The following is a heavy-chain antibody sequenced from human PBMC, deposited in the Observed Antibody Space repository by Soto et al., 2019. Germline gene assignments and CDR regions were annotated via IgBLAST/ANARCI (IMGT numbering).Heavy chain of an antibody. D-gene: IGHD3-10*01. Sequence: ESGPTLVNPTQTLTLTCTFSGFSLSPNGMRVSWIRQPPGQALEWLARIDRDDEKFYSPSLKTRLTISRDSSKNQVVLTMTNMDPVDTGTYYCARSQGYGSGATVFDYWGQGTLVTVSS. CDR3: ARSQGYGSGATVFDY. CDR1: GFSLSPNGMR. V-gene: IGHV2-70*04. J-gene: IGHJ4*02. CDR2: IDRDDEK.